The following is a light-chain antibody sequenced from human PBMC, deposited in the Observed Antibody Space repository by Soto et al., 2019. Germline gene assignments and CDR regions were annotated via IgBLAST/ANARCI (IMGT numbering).Light chain of an antibody. Sequence: DIVMTQSPLSLPVTPGEPASISCRSSQSLLNSNGYNYLDWYLQKPGQSPQLLIYLGSNRASGVPERFSGSGSGTDFTLNISRVEAEDVGVYNCMQARTGPPTFGQGNKVDI. J-gene: IGKJ1*01. CDR3: MQARTGPPT. CDR1: QSLLNSNGYNY. V-gene: IGKV2-28*01. CDR2: LGS.